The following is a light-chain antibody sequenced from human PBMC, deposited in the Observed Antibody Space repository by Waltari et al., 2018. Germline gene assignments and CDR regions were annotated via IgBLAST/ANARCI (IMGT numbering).Light chain of an antibody. Sequence: QLALTQSPSASASLGASVTLTCTLSSGHNTYAIAWHPQPPEKAPRYLMKVNSDGSYAKADGIPDLFSGSSSGAERFLTISSLQSEDEADYYCQTWNIGIRVFGIGTKVTVL. CDR3: QTWNIGIRV. CDR1: SGHNTYA. CDR2: VNSDGSY. V-gene: IGLV4-69*01. J-gene: IGLJ1*01.